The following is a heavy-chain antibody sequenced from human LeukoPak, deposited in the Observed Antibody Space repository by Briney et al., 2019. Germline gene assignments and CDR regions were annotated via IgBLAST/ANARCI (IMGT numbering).Heavy chain of an antibody. CDR1: GGSFSGYY. D-gene: IGHD2-2*01. CDR2: FNHSGST. CDR3: ARDRVIVVVPAVTYSYYYGMDV. Sequence: SETLSLTCAVYGGSFSGYYWSWIRQPPGKGLEWIGEFNHSGSTNYNPSLKSRVTISVDTSKNQFSLKLSSVTAADTAVYYCARDRVIVVVPAVTYSYYYGMDVWGQGTTVTVSS. V-gene: IGHV4-34*01. J-gene: IGHJ6*02.